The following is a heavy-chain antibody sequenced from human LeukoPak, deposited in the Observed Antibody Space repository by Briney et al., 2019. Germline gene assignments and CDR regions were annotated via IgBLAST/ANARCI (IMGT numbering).Heavy chain of an antibody. J-gene: IGHJ5*02. V-gene: IGHV4-30-2*01. Sequence: TLSLTCTVSGGSISSGGYYWSWIRQPPGKGLEWIGYIYHSGSTYYNPSLKSRVTISVDRSKNQFSLKLSSVTAADTAVYYCARDLGPVPAAGAGGIDPWGQGTLVTVSS. CDR3: ARDLGPVPAAGAGGIDP. CDR1: GGSISSGGYY. D-gene: IGHD2-2*01. CDR2: IYHSGST.